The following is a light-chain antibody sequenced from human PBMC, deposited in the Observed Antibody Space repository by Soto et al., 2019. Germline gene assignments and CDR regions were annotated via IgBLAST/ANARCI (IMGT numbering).Light chain of an antibody. CDR1: SSNIGAGYD. CDR2: GNS. J-gene: IGLJ2*01. CDR3: QSYDSSLSGVI. V-gene: IGLV1-40*01. Sequence: QPVLTQPPSVSGAPGQRVTISCTGSSSNIGAGYDVHWYQQLRGTAPKLLIYGNSNRPSGVPDRFSVSKSGTSASLAITGVQAEDEADYYCQSYDSSLSGVIFGGGTKLTVL.